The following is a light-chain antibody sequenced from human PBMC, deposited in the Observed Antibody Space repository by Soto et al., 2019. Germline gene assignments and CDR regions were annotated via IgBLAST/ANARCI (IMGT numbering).Light chain of an antibody. CDR1: QGISSY. J-gene: IGKJ1*01. V-gene: IGKV1-8*01. CDR2: AAS. Sequence: AIRMTQSPSSLSASTGDRVTITCRASQGISSYLAWYQQKPGKAPKLLIYAASTLQSGVPSRFSGSGSGTDFTLTISCLASEDFATYYCQQYYSYPPTFGQGTKVEIK. CDR3: QQYYSYPPT.